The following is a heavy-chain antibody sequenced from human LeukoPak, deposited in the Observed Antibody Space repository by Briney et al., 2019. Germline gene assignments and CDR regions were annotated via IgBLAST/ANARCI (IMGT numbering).Heavy chain of an antibody. V-gene: IGHV3-43*02. J-gene: IGHJ4*02. Sequence: PGGSLRLPCAASGFTFDDYAMHWVRQAPGKGLEWVSLTSGDGGSTYYADSVKGRFTISRDNSKNSLYLQMNSLRTEDTALYYCAKDIWPGWWLQLDYWGQGTLVTVSS. CDR1: GFTFDDYA. CDR2: TSGDGGST. CDR3: AKDIWPGWWLQLDY. D-gene: IGHD5-24*01.